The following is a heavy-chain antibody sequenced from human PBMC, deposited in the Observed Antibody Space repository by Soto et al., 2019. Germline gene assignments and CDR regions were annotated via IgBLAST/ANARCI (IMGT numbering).Heavy chain of an antibody. CDR3: ATSLELIVGVSAPEFFQL. Sequence: QVQLAQSGAEVQKPGSSVKVSCEASGGTFNNFAFSWVRQAPGQGLEWMGTLIPFMGSPRLAERLQGRVAISAEVPTRKVYMERPRMQSGDTDGYDGATSLELIVGVSAPEFFQLCGEGTLVTVS. D-gene: IGHD1-26*01. J-gene: IGHJ1*01. V-gene: IGHV1-69*18. CDR1: GGTFNNFA. CDR2: LIPFMGSP.